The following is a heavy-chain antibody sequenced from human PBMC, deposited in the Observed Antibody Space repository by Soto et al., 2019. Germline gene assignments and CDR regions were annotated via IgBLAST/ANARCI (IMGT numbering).Heavy chain of an antibody. J-gene: IGHJ4*02. Sequence: EVQLVESVGGLVQPGGSLRLSCAASGFSFSDAWMIWVRQAPGKGLQWVGRIKSKSDGETTDYAAPVKGRFAISRDDSKKTVYLRMNSLKTEDTATYFCTTQGGGDDIYFDYWGQGTLVAVSS. CDR3: TTQGGGDDIYFDY. D-gene: IGHD3-16*01. V-gene: IGHV3-15*01. CDR1: GFSFSDAW. CDR2: IKSKSDGETT.